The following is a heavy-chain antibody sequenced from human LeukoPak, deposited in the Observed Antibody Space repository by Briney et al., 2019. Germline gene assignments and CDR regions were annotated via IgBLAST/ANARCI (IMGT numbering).Heavy chain of an antibody. V-gene: IGHV4-59*11. J-gene: IGHJ4*02. D-gene: IGHD3-10*01. CDR1: GVSFTPHY. CDR3: ARGPTSSGFEY. Sequence: SETLSLTCTVSGVSFTPHYWSWIRQSPGRGLEWIGYIYYSGRTEYSPSLRSRVTISVDTSKNHFSLKLTSLTVADAAVYYCARGPTSSGFEYWGQGTLVTGSS. CDR2: IYYSGRT.